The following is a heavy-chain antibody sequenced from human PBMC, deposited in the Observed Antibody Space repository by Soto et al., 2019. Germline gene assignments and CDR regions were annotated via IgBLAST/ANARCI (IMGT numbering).Heavy chain of an antibody. Sequence: QVQLVQSGAEVKMPGASVKVSCKASGYSLTSYGISWVRQAPGQGLEWMGWISGHDGNTKYTQKLQGRVTVTTDTSTSTAYMDLRSLRSDDTAVHYCAREYCSSASCYGPDFWGQGTLVTVSS. J-gene: IGHJ4*02. D-gene: IGHD2-2*01. CDR3: AREYCSSASCYGPDF. V-gene: IGHV1-18*01. CDR1: GYSLTSYG. CDR2: ISGHDGNT.